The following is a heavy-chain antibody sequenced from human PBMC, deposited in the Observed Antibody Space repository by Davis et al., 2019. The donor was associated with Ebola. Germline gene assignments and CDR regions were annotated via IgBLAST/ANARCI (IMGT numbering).Heavy chain of an antibody. CDR1: GYTFTDYH. CDR3: TTDGS. CDR2: IKSKTDGGTT. J-gene: IGHJ5*02. Sequence: SCKASGYTFTDYHMHWVRQAPGKGLEWVGRIKSKTDGGTTDYAAPVKGRFTISRDDSKNTLYLQMNSLKTEDTAVYYCTTDGSWGQGTLVTVSS. V-gene: IGHV3-15*01.